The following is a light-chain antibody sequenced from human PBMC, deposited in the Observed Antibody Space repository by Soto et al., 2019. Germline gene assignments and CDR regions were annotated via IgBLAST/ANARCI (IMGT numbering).Light chain of an antibody. J-gene: IGLJ3*02. CDR3: SAYTGRSTLV. Sequence: QSALTQPASVSGSAGQSITISCSGTMRDVGAYNLVSWYQQHPGTAPNLIIYEVRNRPSGISSRFSGSRSGNTASLTISGLQPEDEGDYYCSAYTGRSTLVFGGGTKVTVL. V-gene: IGLV2-14*01. CDR2: EVR. CDR1: MRDVGAYNL.